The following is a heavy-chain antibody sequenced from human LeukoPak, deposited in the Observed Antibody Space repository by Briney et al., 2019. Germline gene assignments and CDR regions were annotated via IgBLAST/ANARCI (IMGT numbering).Heavy chain of an antibody. D-gene: IGHD4-17*01. CDR3: ARDGGRYYGDYYFDY. J-gene: IGHJ4*02. CDR2: INPNSGGT. CDR1: GYTFTGYY. Sequence: ASVKVSCKASGYTFTGYYIHWVRQAPGQGLEWMGWINPNSGGTNYAQKFQGRVTMTRDTSIGTAYMELSRLRSDDTAVYYCARDGGRYYGDYYFDYWGQGTLVTVSS. V-gene: IGHV1-2*02.